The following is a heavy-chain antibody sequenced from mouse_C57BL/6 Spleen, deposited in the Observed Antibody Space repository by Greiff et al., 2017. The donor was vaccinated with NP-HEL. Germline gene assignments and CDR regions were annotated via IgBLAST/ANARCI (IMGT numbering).Heavy chain of an antibody. CDR1: GYTFTSYW. D-gene: IGHD2-2*01. V-gene: IGHV1-69*01. J-gene: IGHJ3*01. CDR3: ARRDGYGGGFAY. Sequence: QVQLQQSGAELVMPGASVKLSCKASGYTFTSYWMHWVKQRPGQGLEWIGEIDPSDSYTNYNQKFKGKSTLTVDKSSSTAYMQLSSLTSEDSAVYYCARRDGYGGGFAYWGQGTLVTVSA. CDR2: IDPSDSYT.